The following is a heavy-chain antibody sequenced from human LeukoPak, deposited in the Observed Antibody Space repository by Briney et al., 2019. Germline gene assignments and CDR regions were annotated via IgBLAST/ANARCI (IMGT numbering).Heavy chain of an antibody. Sequence: GGSLRLTCAASGFTFDDYAMHWVRQAPGKGLEWVSGISWNSGSIGYADPVKGRFTISRDNAKNSLYLQMNSLRAEDMALYYCARETWDGTYYYDSSGSPVYYFDYWGQGTLVTVSS. CDR2: ISWNSGSI. V-gene: IGHV3-9*03. CDR3: ARETWDGTYYYDSSGSPVYYFDY. CDR1: GFTFDDYA. D-gene: IGHD3-22*01. J-gene: IGHJ4*02.